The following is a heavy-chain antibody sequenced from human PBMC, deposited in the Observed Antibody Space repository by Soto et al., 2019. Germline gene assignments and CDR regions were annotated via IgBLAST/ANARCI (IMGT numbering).Heavy chain of an antibody. V-gene: IGHV3-15*01. J-gene: IGHJ6*02. CDR1: GFTFSNAW. CDR2: IKSRTDGGTT. Sequence: PGGSLRLSCAASGFTFSNAWMSWVRQAPGKGLEWAGRIKSRTDGGTTDYAAPVKGRFTISRDDSKNTLYLQMNSLKTEDTAVYYCTTDPAEPYYYYGMDVWGQGTTVTVSS. CDR3: TTDPAEPYYYYGMDV.